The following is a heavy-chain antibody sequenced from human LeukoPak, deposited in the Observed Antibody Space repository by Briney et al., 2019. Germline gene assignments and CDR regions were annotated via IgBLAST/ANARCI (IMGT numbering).Heavy chain of an antibody. Sequence: GGSLRLSCAASGFTFSSYSMNWVRQAPGKGLEWVSSINGRGNYIYYADPVKGRFTISRDNAKNSLFLHMNSLRAEDTAVYYCAREDGIVGASSAFDIWGQGTMVTVSS. CDR2: INGRGNYI. J-gene: IGHJ3*02. V-gene: IGHV3-21*01. CDR1: GFTFSSYS. D-gene: IGHD1-26*01. CDR3: AREDGIVGASSAFDI.